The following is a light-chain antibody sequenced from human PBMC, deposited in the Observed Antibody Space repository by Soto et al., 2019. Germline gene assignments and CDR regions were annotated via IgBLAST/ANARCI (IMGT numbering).Light chain of an antibody. CDR2: DSS. V-gene: IGKV3-15*01. CDR1: ESIISH. Sequence: VLSQSPGTLSLSPGEIATLFCRASESIISHLAWYQQKPGQAPRLLIYDSSTRATGIPAGFSGSGSGTEFTLTISSLQSEDFAVYYCQQYHNWPMTFGQGTRLEIK. CDR3: QQYHNWPMT. J-gene: IGKJ5*01.